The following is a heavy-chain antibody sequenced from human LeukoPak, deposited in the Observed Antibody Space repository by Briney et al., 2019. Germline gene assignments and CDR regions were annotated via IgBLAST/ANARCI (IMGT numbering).Heavy chain of an antibody. CDR3: AKDVGYCSSSSCYHFDY. J-gene: IGHJ4*02. CDR2: ISRSGGST. D-gene: IGHD2-2*01. V-gene: IGHV3-23*01. CDR1: GFTFSSYA. Sequence: GGSLRLSCAASGFTFSSYAMSWVRQAPGKGLEWVSAISRSGGSTYYADSVKGRFTISRDNSKNTLYLQMNSLRAEDTAVYYCAKDVGYCSSSSCYHFDYWGQGTLVAVSS.